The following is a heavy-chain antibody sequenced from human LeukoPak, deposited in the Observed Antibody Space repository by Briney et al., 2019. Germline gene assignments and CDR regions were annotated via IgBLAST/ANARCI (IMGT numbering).Heavy chain of an antibody. J-gene: IGHJ4*02. Sequence: ASVKVSCKASGYTFTSYGISWVRQAPGQGLEWMGWISAYNGNTNYAQKLQGRVTMTTDTSTGTAYMELRSLRSDDTAVYYCARVGMVRGVSRLGFDYWGQGTLVTVSS. V-gene: IGHV1-18*01. CDR2: ISAYNGNT. CDR1: GYTFTSYG. D-gene: IGHD3-10*01. CDR3: ARVGMVRGVSRLGFDY.